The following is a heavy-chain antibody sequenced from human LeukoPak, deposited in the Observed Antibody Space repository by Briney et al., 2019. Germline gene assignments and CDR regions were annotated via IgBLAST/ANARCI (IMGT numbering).Heavy chain of an antibody. Sequence: SETLSLTCTVSGGSVSSGGYSWSWIRQHPGKGLEWIGYIYYSGSTNYNPSLKSRVTISVDTSKNQFSLKLSSVTAADTAVYYCARSLGYCSSTSCYTVGWFDPWGQGTLVTVSS. J-gene: IGHJ5*02. V-gene: IGHV4-61*08. D-gene: IGHD2-2*02. CDR3: ARSLGYCSSTSCYTVGWFDP. CDR1: GGSVSSGGYS. CDR2: IYYSGST.